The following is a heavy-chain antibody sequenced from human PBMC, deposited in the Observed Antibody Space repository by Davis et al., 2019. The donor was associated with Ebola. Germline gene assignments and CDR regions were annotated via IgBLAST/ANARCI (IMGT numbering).Heavy chain of an antibody. J-gene: IGHJ6*02. D-gene: IGHD4-11*01. CDR1: GYTFTSYG. V-gene: IGHV1-18*01. CDR2: ISAYNGNT. Sequence: AASVKVSCKASGYTFTSYGISWVRQAPGQGLEWMGWISAYNGNTNYAQKFRGRVTITRDTSASTSYMELSSLRSEDTAVYYCARTGDYSRGYYYYGMDVWGQGTTVTVSS. CDR3: ARTGDYSRGYYYYGMDV.